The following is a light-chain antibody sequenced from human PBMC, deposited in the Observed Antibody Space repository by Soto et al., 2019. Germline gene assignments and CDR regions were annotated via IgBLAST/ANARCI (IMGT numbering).Light chain of an antibody. J-gene: IGKJ4*01. V-gene: IGKV1-27*01. CDR2: GAS. CDR3: QKYYSAPLT. Sequence: DIQMTQSPSSLSAAVGDRVTITCRASQGISDYLAWYQQKPGRVPKLLIYGASTLHSGVPSRFSGSTSGTDFTLTISSLQPEDVATYYCQKYYSAPLTFGGGTKVEI. CDR1: QGISDY.